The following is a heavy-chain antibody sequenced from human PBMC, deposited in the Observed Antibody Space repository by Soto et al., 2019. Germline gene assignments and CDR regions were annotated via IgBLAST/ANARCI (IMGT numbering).Heavy chain of an antibody. CDR3: ARGDSTVSSVFDY. CDR2: ILHNGDT. CDR1: GGPFSGGGYY. J-gene: IGHJ4*02. D-gene: IGHD4-17*01. Sequence: GPGLVKPSQTLSLTCTVSGGPFSGGGYYWSWVRQAPGKGLEWMGYILHNGDTSYNPSLKSRITISKDTSKRQFSLNLSSVTAADTAVYYCARGDSTVSSVFDYWGQGMLVTVSS. V-gene: IGHV4-31*03.